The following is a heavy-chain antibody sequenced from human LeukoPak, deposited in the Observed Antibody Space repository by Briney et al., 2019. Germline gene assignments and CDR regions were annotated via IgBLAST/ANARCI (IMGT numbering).Heavy chain of an antibody. CDR3: ARVSSGWHSFDY. CDR2: IYYSGST. D-gene: IGHD6-19*01. V-gene: IGHV4-59*01. CDR1: GGSISSYY. J-gene: IGHJ4*02. Sequence: SETLSLTCTVSGGSISSYYWSWIRQPPGKGLEWIGYIYYSGSTNYNPSLKSRVTISVDTSKNQFSLKLSSVTAADTAVYYCARVSSGWHSFDYWGQGTLVTVSS.